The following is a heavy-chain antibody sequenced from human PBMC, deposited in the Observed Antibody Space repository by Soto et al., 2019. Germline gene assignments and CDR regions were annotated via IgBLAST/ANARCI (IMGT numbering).Heavy chain of an antibody. J-gene: IGHJ5*02. CDR3: TTEILLEWLLRFDP. CDR1: GFTFSNAW. D-gene: IGHD3-3*01. V-gene: IGHV3-15*07. CDR2: IKSKTDGGTT. Sequence: EVQLVESGGGLVKPGGSLRLSCAASGFTFSNAWMNWVRQAPGKGLEWVGRIKSKTDGGTTDYAAPVKGRFTISRDDSKNTLYLQVNSLKTEDTAVYYCTTEILLEWLLRFDPWGQGTLVTVSS.